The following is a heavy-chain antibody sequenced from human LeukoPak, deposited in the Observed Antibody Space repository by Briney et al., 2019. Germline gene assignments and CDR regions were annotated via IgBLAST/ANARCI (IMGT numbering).Heavy chain of an antibody. CDR2: ISGSGGST. CDR3: ESTRARFDY. V-gene: IGHV3-23*01. Sequence: GGSLRLSCAASGFAFSGYYMSWIRQAPGKGLEWVSAISGSGGSTYYADSVKGRFTISRDNSKNTLYLQMNSLRAEDTAVYYCESTRARFDYWGQGTLVAVSS. D-gene: IGHD2-2*01. J-gene: IGHJ4*02. CDR1: GFAFSGYY.